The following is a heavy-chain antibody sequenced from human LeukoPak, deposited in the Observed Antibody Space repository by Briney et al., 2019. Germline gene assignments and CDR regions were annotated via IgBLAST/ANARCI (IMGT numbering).Heavy chain of an antibody. CDR3: AKDIPPKYRVVPADAFDI. CDR1: GFTFDDYA. CDR2: IGGDGGST. V-gene: IGHV3-43*02. J-gene: IGHJ3*02. Sequence: GGSLRLSCAASGFTFDDYAMHWVRQAPGKGLEWVSLIGGDGGSTYYADSVKGRFTISRDNSKNSLYLQMNSLRTEDTALYYCAKDIPPKYRVVPADAFDIWGQGTMVTVSS. D-gene: IGHD2-2*01.